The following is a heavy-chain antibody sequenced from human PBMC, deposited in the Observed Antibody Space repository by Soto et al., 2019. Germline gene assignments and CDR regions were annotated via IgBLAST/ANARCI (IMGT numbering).Heavy chain of an antibody. J-gene: IGHJ6*02. V-gene: IGHV3-30-3*01. Sequence: GGSLRLSCAASGFTFSSYAMHWVRQAPGKGLEWVAVISYDGSNKYYADSVKGRFTISRDNSKNTLYLQMNSLRAEDTAVYYCARDHDYGDYYYYYGMDVWGQGTTVTVSS. CDR1: GFTFSSYA. CDR2: ISYDGSNK. D-gene: IGHD4-17*01. CDR3: ARDHDYGDYYYYYGMDV.